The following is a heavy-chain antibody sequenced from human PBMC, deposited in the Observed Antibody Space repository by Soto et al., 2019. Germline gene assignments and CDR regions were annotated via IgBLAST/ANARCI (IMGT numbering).Heavy chain of an antibody. Sequence: EVQVVESGGGLVQPGGSLRLSCAASGFAFSSYWMSWVRQAPGKRPEWVANIPQGGHVTYYVDSVKGRFTISRDNAKSTLYLQMSSLRAEDTAAYYDARVGRGYNIDWSYFAFWGQGVLVTVSS. V-gene: IGHV3-7*01. CDR1: GFAFSSYW. CDR2: IPQGGHVT. D-gene: IGHD3-9*01. CDR3: ARVGRGYNIDWSYFAF. J-gene: IGHJ4*02.